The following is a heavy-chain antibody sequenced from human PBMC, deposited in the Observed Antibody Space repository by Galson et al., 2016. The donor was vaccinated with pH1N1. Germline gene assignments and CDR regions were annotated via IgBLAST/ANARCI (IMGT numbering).Heavy chain of an antibody. CDR1: GYSISVGHY. J-gene: IGHJ3*01. D-gene: IGHD5-18*01. CDR2: IYFTGST. CDR3: ARRGYTYGEDAFDP. Sequence: ETLSLTCTVSGYSISVGHYWAWIRQSPGKGLEWIGSIYFTGSTYYNPSLNNRVTMSVDTSKHQFSLKLTSVTAADTAVYYCARRGYTYGEDAFDPWGQGTMVTVSS. V-gene: IGHV4-38-2*02.